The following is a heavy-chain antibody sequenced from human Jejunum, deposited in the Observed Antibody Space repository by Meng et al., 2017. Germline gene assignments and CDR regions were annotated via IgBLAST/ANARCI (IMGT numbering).Heavy chain of an antibody. CDR2: INYNIGNR. V-gene: IGHV3-9*01. CDR1: GVNFEDYA. Sequence: SLKISCAGAGVNFEDYAMHWVRQSPGKGLEWVSGINYNIGNRNYAESVRGRFTISRDNAKNSLYLQMNSLTPEDTALYYCVKDMFRYSNGYDAFEMWGQGTMVTVSS. D-gene: IGHD3-22*01. J-gene: IGHJ3*02. CDR3: VKDMFRYSNGYDAFEM.